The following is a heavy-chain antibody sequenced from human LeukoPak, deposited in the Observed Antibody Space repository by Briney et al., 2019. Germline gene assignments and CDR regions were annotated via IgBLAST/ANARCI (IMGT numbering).Heavy chain of an antibody. CDR1: GFTLSSYS. CDR2: IYRSGGT. V-gene: IGHV3-66*01. J-gene: IGHJ6*03. CDR3: AKDAAIFGVVISPDYYYYYMDV. D-gene: IGHD3-3*01. Sequence: GGSLRLSCVVSGFTLSSYSMNWVRQPPGKGLEWVSVIYRSGGTYYADSVKGRFTISRDNSKNTLYLQMNSLRAEDTAVYYCAKDAAIFGVVISPDYYYYYMDVWGKGTTVTVSS.